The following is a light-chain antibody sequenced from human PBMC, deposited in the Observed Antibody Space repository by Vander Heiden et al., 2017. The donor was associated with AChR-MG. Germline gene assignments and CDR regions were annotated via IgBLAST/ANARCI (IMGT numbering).Light chain of an antibody. CDR2: DVS. V-gene: IGLV2-14*03. J-gene: IGLJ2*01. CDR1: SSDVGGYNY. Sequence: QSALPPPASVSGSPGHSITISCTGTSSDVGGYNYVSWDQQHPGKAPKLMIYDVSNRPSGVSNRFSGSKSGNTASLTISGLQAEDEADYYCSSYTSSSTYVVFGGGTKLTVL. CDR3: SSYTSSSTYVV.